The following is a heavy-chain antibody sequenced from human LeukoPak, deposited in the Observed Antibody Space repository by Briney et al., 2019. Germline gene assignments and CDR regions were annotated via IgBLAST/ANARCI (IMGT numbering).Heavy chain of an antibody. Sequence: ASVKVSCKASGYSFTDYYIHWVRQAPGQGLEWVGWVNPNSGDTGYPQKLQGRVTMTRDNSITTAYMELSSLRSEDTAVYYCARSGFGSGISFDLWGQGTLVTVSS. CDR2: VNPNSGDT. CDR1: GYSFTDYY. J-gene: IGHJ5*02. D-gene: IGHD3-10*01. V-gene: IGHV1-8*02. CDR3: ARSGFGSGISFDL.